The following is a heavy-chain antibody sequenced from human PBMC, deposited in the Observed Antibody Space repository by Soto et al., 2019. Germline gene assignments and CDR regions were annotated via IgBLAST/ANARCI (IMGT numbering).Heavy chain of an antibody. CDR2: IYHSGST. J-gene: IGHJ2*01. CDR1: GGSIISSNW. D-gene: IGHD3-10*01. CDR3: ARRYGSGEWYFDL. V-gene: IGHV4-4*02. Sequence: QVQLQESGPGLVKPSGTLSLTCAVSGGSIISSNWWSWVRQPPGKGLEWIGEIYHSGSTNYNPSLKSRVNISIDKSKNQFSLNLSSVTAADTAVYYCARRYGSGEWYFDLWGRGTLVTVSS.